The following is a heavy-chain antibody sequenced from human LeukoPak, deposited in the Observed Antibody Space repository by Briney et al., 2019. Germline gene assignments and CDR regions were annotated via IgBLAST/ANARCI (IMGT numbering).Heavy chain of an antibody. V-gene: IGHV3-23*01. D-gene: IGHD3-10*01. CDR1: GFTFSSYA. CDR2: ISGSGGST. CDR3: AKVAVRGVIIPFDY. J-gene: IGHJ4*02. Sequence: GGSLRLSCAASGFTFSSYAMRWVRQAPGKGLEWVSAISGSGGSTYYADSVKGRFTISGDNSKNTLYLQMNSLRAEDTAVYYCAKVAVRGVIIPFDYWGQGTLVTVSS.